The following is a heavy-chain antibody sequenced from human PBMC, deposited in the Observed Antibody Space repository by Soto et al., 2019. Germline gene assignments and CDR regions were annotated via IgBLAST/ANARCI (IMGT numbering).Heavy chain of an antibody. J-gene: IGHJ6*03. Sequence: ASVKVSCKASGYTFTSYGISWVRQAPGQGLEWMGWISAYNGNTNYAQKLQGRVTMTTDTSTSTAYMELRSLRSDDTAVYYCARSVATTTTIYYYYMDVWGKGTTVTVSS. CDR3: ARSVATTTTIYYYYMDV. CDR2: ISAYNGNT. D-gene: IGHD5-12*01. V-gene: IGHV1-18*01. CDR1: GYTFTSYG.